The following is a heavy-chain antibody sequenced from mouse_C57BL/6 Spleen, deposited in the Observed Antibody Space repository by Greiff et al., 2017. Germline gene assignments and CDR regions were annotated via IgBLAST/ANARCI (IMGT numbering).Heavy chain of an antibody. D-gene: IGHD2-3*01. Sequence: QVQLQQPGAELVKPGASVKLSCKASGYTFTSYWMHWVKQRPGQGLEWIGMIHPNSGSTNYNEKFKSKATLTVYKSSSTAYMQLSSLTSEDSAVYYCARQDDGYYGFAYWGQVTLVTVSA. CDR1: GYTFTSYW. J-gene: IGHJ3*01. V-gene: IGHV1-64*01. CDR3: ARQDDGYYGFAY. CDR2: IHPNSGST.